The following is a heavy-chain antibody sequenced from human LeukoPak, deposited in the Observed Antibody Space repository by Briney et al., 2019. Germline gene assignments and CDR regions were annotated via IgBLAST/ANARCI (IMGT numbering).Heavy chain of an antibody. CDR1: GFTFSSYW. V-gene: IGHV3-7*01. CDR3: ARDSCSGGSCYEVASDI. Sequence: GGSLRLSCAASGFTFSSYWMSWVRQAPGKGLEWVANIKQDGSEKYYVDSVKGRFTISRDNAKNSLYLQMNSLRAEDTAVYYCARDSCSGGSCYEVASDIWGQGTMVTVSS. CDR2: IKQDGSEK. D-gene: IGHD2-15*01. J-gene: IGHJ3*02.